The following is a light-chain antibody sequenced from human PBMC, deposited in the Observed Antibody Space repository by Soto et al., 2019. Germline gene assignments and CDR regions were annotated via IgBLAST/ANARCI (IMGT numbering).Light chain of an antibody. Sequence: EIVMTQSPATLSVSPGERATLSCRASQSVSSSLAWYQQKPGPAPRLLIYGASTRATGIPARFSGSGSGTDFTLTISSLQSEDFALYYCQQYNNRPWTFGQGTKVEIK. CDR3: QQYNNRPWT. J-gene: IGKJ1*01. CDR2: GAS. V-gene: IGKV3-15*01. CDR1: QSVSSS.